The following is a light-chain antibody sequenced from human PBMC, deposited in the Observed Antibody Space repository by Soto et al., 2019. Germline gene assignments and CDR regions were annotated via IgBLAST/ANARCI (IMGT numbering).Light chain of an antibody. CDR1: ENIIYY. J-gene: IGKJ1*01. V-gene: IGKV1-39*01. CDR2: GAS. CDR3: QHSYTAPWS. Sequence: DIQMTQSPSSVSAFVGVRVTITCRASENIIYYLNWYQQKPGKVPKLLIYGASRLESGVPSRFSGSGSGTEFTLTIRSLQPEDFATYYCQHSYTAPWSFGQGTVVE.